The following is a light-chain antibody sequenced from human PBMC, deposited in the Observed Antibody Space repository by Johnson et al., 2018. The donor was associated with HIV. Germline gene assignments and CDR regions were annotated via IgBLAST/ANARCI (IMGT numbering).Light chain of an antibody. CDR3: GTWDSSLSAGV. Sequence: QSVLTQSPSVSAAPGQKVTISCSGSSSNIGNNYVSWYQQLPGTAPKLLIYDNNKRPSGIPDRFSGSKSGTSATLGITGLQTGDEADYYCGTWDSSLSAGVFGTATKVTVL. V-gene: IGLV1-51*01. CDR1: SSNIGNNY. CDR2: DNN. J-gene: IGLJ1*01.